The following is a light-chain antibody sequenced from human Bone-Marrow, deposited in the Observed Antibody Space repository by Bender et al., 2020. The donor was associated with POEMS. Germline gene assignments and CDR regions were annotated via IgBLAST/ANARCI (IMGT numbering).Light chain of an antibody. V-gene: IGLV3-25*03. CDR3: QSADTTTSPPV. CDR1: TLSNLY. CDR2: KDS. Sequence: YELTQPPSVSVSPGQTARITCSGDTLSNLYAYWYQQKPGQAPVVVMYKDSERPSGIPERFSGSSSGTTVTLTISGVQAEDEADYYCQSADTTTSPPVFGGGTKLTVL. J-gene: IGLJ3*02.